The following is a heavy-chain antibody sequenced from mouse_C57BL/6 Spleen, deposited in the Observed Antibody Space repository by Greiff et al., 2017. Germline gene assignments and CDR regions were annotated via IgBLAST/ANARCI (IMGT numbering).Heavy chain of an antibody. V-gene: IGHV1-53*01. CDR1: GYTFTSYW. J-gene: IGHJ2*01. CDR2: INPSNGGT. Sequence: QVQLQQPGTELVKPGASVKLSCKASGYTFTSYWMHWVKQRPGQGLGWIGTINPSNGGTNYNEKFKSKATLTVDKSSSPAYMQLSSLSSEDSAVYYCARKGLRQLRGFDCWGQGTTLTVA. CDR3: ARKGLRQLRGFDC. D-gene: IGHD3-2*02.